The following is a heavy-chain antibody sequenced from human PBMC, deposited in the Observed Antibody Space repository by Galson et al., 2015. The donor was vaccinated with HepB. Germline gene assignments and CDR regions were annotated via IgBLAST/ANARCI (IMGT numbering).Heavy chain of an antibody. CDR2: ISWNSGSI. J-gene: IGHJ6*02. CDR1: GFTFDDYA. CDR3: ARDEVLWFGEGYGMDV. Sequence: SLRLSCAASGFTFDDYAMHWVRHAPGKGLEWVSGISWNSGSIYYADSVKGRFTISRDNAKNSLYLQMNSLRAEDTALYHCARDEVLWFGEGYGMDVWGQGTTVTVSS. V-gene: IGHV3-9*01. D-gene: IGHD3-10*01.